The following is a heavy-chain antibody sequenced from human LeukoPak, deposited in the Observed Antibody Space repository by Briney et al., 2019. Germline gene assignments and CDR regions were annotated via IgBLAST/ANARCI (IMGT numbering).Heavy chain of an antibody. D-gene: IGHD6-19*01. CDR1: GDSISGYY. CDR2: IYHRGNT. J-gene: IGHJ5*02. V-gene: IGHV4-59*08. CDR3: ARQGSSGWHNWFDP. Sequence: SETLSLTCTVSGDSISGYYWSWIRQPPGKGLEWIGLIYHRGNTNYNPSLRSRVTISVDPSKNQFSLKVSSVTAADTAVYYCARQGSSGWHNWFDPWGQGTLVTVSS.